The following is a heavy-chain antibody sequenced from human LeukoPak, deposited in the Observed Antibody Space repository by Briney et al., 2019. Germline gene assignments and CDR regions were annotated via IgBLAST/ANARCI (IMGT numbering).Heavy chain of an antibody. D-gene: IGHD3-22*01. CDR2: IYYIGST. CDR3: ARYYDSTGSFDY. Sequence: SETLCLTCTVSGDSVSRSSYYWTWLRQPPGKGLEWIGYIYYIGSTNYNPSLRSRLTMSVDTSKNQFSLRLSSVIAADTAVYYCARYYDSTGSFDYWGQGTMVTVCS. CDR1: GDSVSRSSYY. V-gene: IGHV4-61*01. J-gene: IGHJ4*02.